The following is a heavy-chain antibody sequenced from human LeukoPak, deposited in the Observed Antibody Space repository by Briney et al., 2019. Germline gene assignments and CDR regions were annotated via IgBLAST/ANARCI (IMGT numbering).Heavy chain of an antibody. V-gene: IGHV1-69*13. Sequence: SVKVSCKASGGTFSSYAISWVRQALGEGLERMGGIIPIFGTANYAQKFQGRVTITADESTSTAYMELSSLRSEDTAVYYCARAVYTAMVASLDYWGQGTLVTVSS. CDR2: IIPIFGTA. CDR3: ARAVYTAMVASLDY. D-gene: IGHD5-18*01. CDR1: GGTFSSYA. J-gene: IGHJ4*02.